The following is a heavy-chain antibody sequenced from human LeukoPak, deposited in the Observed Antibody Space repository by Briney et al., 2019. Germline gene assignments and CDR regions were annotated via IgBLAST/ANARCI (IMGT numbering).Heavy chain of an antibody. CDR1: GFTFSSNS. V-gene: IGHV3-23*01. CDR3: AKATHGDYYYYMDV. D-gene: IGHD3-10*01. J-gene: IGHJ6*03. CDR2: ISYSGTNA. Sequence: PGGSLRLSCAASGFTFSSNSMTWVRQTPGKGLEWVSTISYSGTNAYYADSVKGRFTISRDNSKNMLYLQMNSLRAEDTALYYCAKATHGDYYYYMDVWGKGTTVTVSS.